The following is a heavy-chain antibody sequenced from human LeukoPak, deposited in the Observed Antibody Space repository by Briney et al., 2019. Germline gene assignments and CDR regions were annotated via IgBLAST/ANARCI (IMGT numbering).Heavy chain of an antibody. V-gene: IGHV1-69*04. CDR1: GGTFSSYA. Sequence: SVKVSCKASGGTFSSYAISWVRQAPGQGLEWMGRIIPILGIANYAQKLQGRVTITADKSTSTAYMELSSLRSEDTAVYYCARGMLYYYDSSGANWFDPWGQGTLVTVSS. J-gene: IGHJ5*02. D-gene: IGHD3-22*01. CDR2: IIPILGIA. CDR3: ARGMLYYYDSSGANWFDP.